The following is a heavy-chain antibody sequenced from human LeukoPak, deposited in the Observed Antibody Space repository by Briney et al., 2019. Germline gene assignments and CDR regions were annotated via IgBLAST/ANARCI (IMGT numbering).Heavy chain of an antibody. J-gene: IGHJ5*02. CDR2: IYYSGST. CDR3: ARRWLENWFDP. CDR1: GGSISSYY. Sequence: PSETLSLTCTVSGGSISSYYWSWIRQPPGKGLEWIGYIYYSGSTNYNPSLKSRVTISVDTSKNQFSLKLSSVTAADTAVYYCARRWLENWFDPWGQGTLATVSS. D-gene: IGHD6-19*01. V-gene: IGHV4-59*08.